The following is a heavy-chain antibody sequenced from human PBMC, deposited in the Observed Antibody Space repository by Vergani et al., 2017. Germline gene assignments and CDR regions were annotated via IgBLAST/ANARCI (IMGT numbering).Heavy chain of an antibody. V-gene: IGHV1-69*18. CDR3: EGSKWGAAAGTTFDY. CDR1: GGTFSSYA. Sequence: QVQLVQSGAEVKKPGSSVKVSCKASGGTFSSYAISWVRQAPGQGLEWMGRIIPIFGTANYAQKFQGRVTITADESTSTADMELSSLRSEDTAVYYCEGSKWGAAAGTTFDYWGQGTLVTVSS. D-gene: IGHD6-13*01. J-gene: IGHJ4*02. CDR2: IIPIFGTA.